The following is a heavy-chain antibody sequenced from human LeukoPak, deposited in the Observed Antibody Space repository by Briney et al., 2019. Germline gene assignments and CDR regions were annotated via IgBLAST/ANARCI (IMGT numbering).Heavy chain of an antibody. Sequence: GASVKVSCKASGYTFTSYDINWVRQATGQGREWMGWMNPNSGNTGYAQKFQGGVTMTRNTSISTAYMELSSLRSEDTAVYYCAREPIYDFWSGYSDYWGQGTLVTVSS. CDR1: GYTFTSYD. J-gene: IGHJ4*02. V-gene: IGHV1-8*01. D-gene: IGHD3-3*01. CDR3: AREPIYDFWSGYSDY. CDR2: MNPNSGNT.